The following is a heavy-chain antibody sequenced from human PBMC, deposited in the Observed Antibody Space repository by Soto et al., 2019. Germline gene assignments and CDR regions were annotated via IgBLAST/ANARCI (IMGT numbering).Heavy chain of an antibody. J-gene: IGHJ5*02. CDR3: AKGPLFNWFEP. V-gene: IGHV3-23*01. CDR1: GFTFSSYA. Sequence: GWSLRLSCAASGFTFSSYAMSLVRQAPGKGLEWVSSISGSGGSTYYADSVKGRFTISRDNSKNTLYLQMNSLRAEDTAVYYCAKGPLFNWFEPWGQGTLFTVSS. CDR2: ISGSGGST.